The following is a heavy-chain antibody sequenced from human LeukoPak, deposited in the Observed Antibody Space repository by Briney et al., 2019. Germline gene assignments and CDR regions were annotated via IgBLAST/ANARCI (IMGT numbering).Heavy chain of an antibody. CDR2: MNPNSGNT. Sequence: ASVKVSCKASGYTFTGYYMHWVRQAPGQGLEWMGWMNPNSGNTGYAQKFQGRVTMTRNTSISTAYMELSSLRSEDTAVYYCARGILWFGELFHWGQGTLVTVSS. D-gene: IGHD3-10*01. CDR1: GYTFTGYY. V-gene: IGHV1-8*02. J-gene: IGHJ4*02. CDR3: ARGILWFGELFH.